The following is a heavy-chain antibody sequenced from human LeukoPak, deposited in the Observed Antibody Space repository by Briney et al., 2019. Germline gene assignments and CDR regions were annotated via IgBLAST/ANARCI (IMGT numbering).Heavy chain of an antibody. CDR1: GGSLSSGGYY. CDR3: ARAGFDFWSGYSRYFDY. Sequence: SETLSLTCTVSGGSLSSGGYYWSWIRQHPGKGLEWIGYIYYSGSTYYNPSLKSRVTISVDTSKNQFSLKLSSVTAADTAVYYCARAGFDFWSGYSRYFDYWGQGTLVTVSS. V-gene: IGHV4-31*03. J-gene: IGHJ4*02. CDR2: IYYSGST. D-gene: IGHD3-3*01.